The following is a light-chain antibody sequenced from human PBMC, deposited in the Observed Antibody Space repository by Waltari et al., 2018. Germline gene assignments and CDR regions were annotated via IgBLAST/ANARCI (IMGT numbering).Light chain of an antibody. CDR2: EGS. J-gene: IGLJ3*02. CDR3: CSHAGSNSWV. V-gene: IGLV2-23*01. CDR1: SSDVGSYNL. Sequence: QSALTQTASVSGSPGQSITISCTGTSSDVGSYNLVSWYQQHPGKVPKFMIYEGSERPSGVSNRFSGTKSGNTATLTISGLQAEDEADYYCCSHAGSNSWVFGGGTKLTVV.